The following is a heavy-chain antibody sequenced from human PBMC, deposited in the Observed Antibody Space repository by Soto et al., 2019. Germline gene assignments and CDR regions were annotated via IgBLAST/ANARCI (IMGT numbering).Heavy chain of an antibody. Sequence: GASVKVSCKASGYSFTSYDVTWVRRAPGQGLEWMGWISAKSATTNYADKFRGRVSLSIDTSTNTAYMDVRRLQSDDTAVYYCAAFPTGTVRLDQWGQGTQVTVSS. CDR2: ISAKSATT. CDR3: AAFPTGTVRLDQ. V-gene: IGHV1-18*04. D-gene: IGHD1-1*01. J-gene: IGHJ4*02. CDR1: GYSFTSYD.